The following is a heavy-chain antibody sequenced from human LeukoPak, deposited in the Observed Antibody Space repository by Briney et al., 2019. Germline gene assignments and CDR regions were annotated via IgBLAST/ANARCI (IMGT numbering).Heavy chain of an antibody. V-gene: IGHV3-23*01. D-gene: IGHD3-22*01. J-gene: IGHJ4*02. Sequence: PGGSLRLSCAASGFTFSSYAMSWVRQAPGKGLEWVSAISGSGGSTYYADSVKGRFTISRDNSKNTLYLQMNSLRAEDTAVYYCAKGRLVYYYDCSGVGGMGDYWGQGTLVTVSS. CDR1: GFTFSSYA. CDR2: ISGSGGST. CDR3: AKGRLVYYYDCSGVGGMGDY.